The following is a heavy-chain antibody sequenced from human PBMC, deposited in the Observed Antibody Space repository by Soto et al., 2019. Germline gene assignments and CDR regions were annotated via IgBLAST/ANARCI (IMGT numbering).Heavy chain of an antibody. D-gene: IGHD3-3*01. J-gene: IGHJ6*02. Sequence: QVHLVQSGAEVKKPGASVKVSCKASGYTFTGNHIHWVRQAPGQGLEWMGWVNPDNGGTTSAQKFQGRVTMTRDTSVTTAYMELTRLTSDDTAVYYCARDPRPPSGWLGFWEYGMDVWGQGTTVTVSS. CDR1: GYTFTGNH. V-gene: IGHV1-2*02. CDR3: ARDPRPPSGWLGFWEYGMDV. CDR2: VNPDNGGT.